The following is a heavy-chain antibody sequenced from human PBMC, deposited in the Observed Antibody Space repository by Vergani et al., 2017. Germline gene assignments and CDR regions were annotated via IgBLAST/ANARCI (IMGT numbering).Heavy chain of an antibody. V-gene: IGHV4-34*02. J-gene: IGHJ4*02. CDR3: ASRRPRLNLGSKSNAGTFDS. Sequence: QLHLQQRGPGVLKPSETLSLTCGVFGGSLSGYFWSWTRKPPGRGLEWIGEITAIGSSKYSPSPTSRVTISVDTSRGEFTLTVTSVTAADTGLYCCASRRPRLNLGSKSNAGTFDSWGQGTLVTVSS. CDR1: GGSLSGYF. D-gene: IGHD3-10*01. CDR2: ITAIGSS.